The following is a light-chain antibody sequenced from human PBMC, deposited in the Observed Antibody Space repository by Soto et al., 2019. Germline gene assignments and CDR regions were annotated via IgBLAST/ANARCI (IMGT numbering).Light chain of an antibody. V-gene: IGKV1-5*03. CDR3: QLYNSYST. J-gene: IGKJ4*01. Sequence: DIQMTQSPSTLSASVGDRVTITCRASQSISSWLAWYQQKPGKAPKLLIYKASSLESGVPSRFSGSGSGTEFTLTISSLQPDDFATYYCQLYNSYSTFGGGTKV. CDR1: QSISSW. CDR2: KAS.